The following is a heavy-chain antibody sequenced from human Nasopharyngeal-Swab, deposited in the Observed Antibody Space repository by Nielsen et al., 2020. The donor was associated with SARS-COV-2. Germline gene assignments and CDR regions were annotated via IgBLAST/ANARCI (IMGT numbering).Heavy chain of an antibody. J-gene: IGHJ4*02. D-gene: IGHD6-19*01. CDR2: IWHDGST. CDR1: GASISTRSW. V-gene: IGHV4-4*02. CDR3: ARDSSGWRENDY. Sequence: GSLRLSCAVSGASISTRSWWSWVRPPPGKGLEWIGEIWHDGSTNYNPSLKSRVTMSLDTSKNQFSLELTSVTAEDTDVYYCARDSSGWRENDYRGQGTLVTVSS.